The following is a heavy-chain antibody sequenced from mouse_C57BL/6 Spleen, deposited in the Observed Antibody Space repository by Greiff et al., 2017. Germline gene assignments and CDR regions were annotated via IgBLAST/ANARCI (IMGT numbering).Heavy chain of an antibody. Sequence: EVQLVESGGGLVKPGGSLKLSCAASGFTFSSYAMSWVRQTPEKRLEWVATISDGGSYTYYPDNVKGRFTISRDNAKNNLYLQMSHLKSEDTAMYYCARDYDAGFAYWGQGTLVTVSA. CDR2: ISDGGSYT. J-gene: IGHJ3*01. D-gene: IGHD2-12*01. CDR3: ARDYDAGFAY. CDR1: GFTFSSYA. V-gene: IGHV5-4*01.